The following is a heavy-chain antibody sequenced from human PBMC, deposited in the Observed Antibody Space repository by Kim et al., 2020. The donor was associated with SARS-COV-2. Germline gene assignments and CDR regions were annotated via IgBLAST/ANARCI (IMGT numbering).Heavy chain of an antibody. CDR1: GFTFSSYA. CDR3: SRVGDYVWGSYRPLDY. J-gene: IGHJ4*01. Sequence: GGSLRLSCAASGFTFSSYAMHWVRQAPGKGLEWVAVISYDGSNKYYADSVKGRFTISRDNSKNTLYLQMNSLRAEDTAVYYCSRVGDYVWGSYRPLDYWG. D-gene: IGHD3-16*02. V-gene: IGHV3-30*04. CDR2: ISYDGSNK.